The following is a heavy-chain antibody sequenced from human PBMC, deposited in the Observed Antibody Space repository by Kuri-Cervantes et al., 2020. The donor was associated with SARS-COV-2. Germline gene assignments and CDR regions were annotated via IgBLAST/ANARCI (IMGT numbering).Heavy chain of an antibody. V-gene: IGHV1-2*04. Sequence: ASVKVSCKASGYTFTGYYMHWVRQAPGQGLEWMGWINPNSGGTNYAQKFQGWVTMTRDTSISTAYMELSRLRSDDTAVYYCARNSQRGSSGYYRGSDWGQGTLVTVSS. D-gene: IGHD3-22*01. J-gene: IGHJ4*02. CDR1: GYTFTGYY. CDR2: INPNSGGT. CDR3: ARNSQRGSSGYYRGSD.